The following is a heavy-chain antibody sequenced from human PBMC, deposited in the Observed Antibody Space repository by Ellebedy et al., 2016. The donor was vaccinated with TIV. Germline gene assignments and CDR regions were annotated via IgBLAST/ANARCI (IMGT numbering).Heavy chain of an antibody. CDR3: ARGLTMYYFDY. V-gene: IGHV3-48*01. CDR1: GFTFSSYS. CDR2: ISSSSSTI. D-gene: IGHD3-10*02. Sequence: GESLKISCAASGFTFSSYSMNWVRQAPGKGLDWVSYISSSSSTIYYADSVKGRFTISRDNAKNSLYLQMNSLRGEDTAVYYCARGLTMYYFDYWGQGTLVTVSS. J-gene: IGHJ4*02.